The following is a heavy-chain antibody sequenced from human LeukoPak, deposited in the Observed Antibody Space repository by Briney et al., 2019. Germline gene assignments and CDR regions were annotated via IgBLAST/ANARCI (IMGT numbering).Heavy chain of an antibody. Sequence: PGGSLRLSCAASGFTFSDYYMSWIRQAPGKGLEWVSYISSSGSTIYYADSVKGRFTISRDNSKNTLYLQMNSLRAEDTAVYYCARDPGDYDWVYYFDYWGQGTLVTVSS. CDR3: ARDPGDYDWVYYFDY. CDR1: GFTFSDYY. V-gene: IGHV3-11*04. CDR2: ISSSGSTI. J-gene: IGHJ4*02. D-gene: IGHD3-16*01.